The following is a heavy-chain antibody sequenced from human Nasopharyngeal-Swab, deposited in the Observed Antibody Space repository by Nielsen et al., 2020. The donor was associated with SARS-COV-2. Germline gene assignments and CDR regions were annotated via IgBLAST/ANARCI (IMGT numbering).Heavy chain of an antibody. CDR3: ARGVKYDFWSGIRKYNWFDP. D-gene: IGHD3-3*01. J-gene: IGHJ5*02. CDR2: INHSGST. V-gene: IGHV4-34*01. Sequence: ESLKISCAVYGGSFSGYYWSWIRQPPGKGLEWIGEINHSGSTNYNPSLKSRVTISVDTSKNQFSLKLSSVTAADTAVYYCARGVKYDFWSGIRKYNWFDPWGQGTLVTVSS. CDR1: GGSFSGYY.